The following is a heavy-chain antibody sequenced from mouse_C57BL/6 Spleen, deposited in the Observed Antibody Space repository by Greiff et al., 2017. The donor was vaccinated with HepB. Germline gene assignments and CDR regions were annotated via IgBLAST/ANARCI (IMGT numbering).Heavy chain of an antibody. J-gene: IGHJ1*03. CDR1: GYTFTSYW. D-gene: IGHD1-1*01. CDR3: ARGYYGSSPWYFDV. V-gene: IGHV1-64*01. Sequence: QVQLQQPGAELVKPGASVKLSCKASGYTFTSYWMHWVKQRPGQGLEWIGMIHPNSGSTNYNEKFKSKATLTVDKSSSTAYMQLSSLTSGDSAVYYCARGYYGSSPWYFDVWGTGTTVTVSS. CDR2: IHPNSGST.